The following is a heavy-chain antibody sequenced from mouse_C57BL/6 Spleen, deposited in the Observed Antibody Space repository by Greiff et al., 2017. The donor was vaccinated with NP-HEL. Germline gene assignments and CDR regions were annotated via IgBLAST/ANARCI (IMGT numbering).Heavy chain of an antibody. CDR2: INYDGSST. V-gene: IGHV5-16*01. Sequence: VQLKESEGGLVQPGSSMKLSCTASGFTFSDYYMAWVRQVPEKGLEWVANINYDGSSTYYLDSLKSRFIISRDNVKNILYLQMSSLKSEDTATYYCAREGTTVVFDYWGQGTTLTVSS. CDR1: GFTFSDYY. D-gene: IGHD1-1*01. CDR3: AREGTTVVFDY. J-gene: IGHJ2*01.